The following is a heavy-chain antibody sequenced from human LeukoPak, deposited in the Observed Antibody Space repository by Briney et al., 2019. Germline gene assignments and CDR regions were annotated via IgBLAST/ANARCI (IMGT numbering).Heavy chain of an antibody. V-gene: IGHV3-30*18. Sequence: PGGSLRLSCAASGFTFSTYGMHWVRQAPGKGLEWVAVISYDGSHKYYADSMKGRFTISRDNSKNTLYLQMNSLRAEDTAVYYCAKLPLKGSGSYVAEFAFNIWGQGTMVTVSS. CDR1: GFTFSTYG. J-gene: IGHJ3*02. CDR2: ISYDGSHK. CDR3: AKLPLKGSGSYVAEFAFNI. D-gene: IGHD3-10*01.